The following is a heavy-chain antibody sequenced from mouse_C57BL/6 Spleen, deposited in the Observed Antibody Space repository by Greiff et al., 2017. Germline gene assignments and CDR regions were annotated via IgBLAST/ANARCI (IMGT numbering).Heavy chain of an antibody. CDR1: GYTFTSYW. J-gene: IGHJ4*01. Sequence: QVQLQQSGAELAKPGASVKLSCKASGYTFTSYWMHWVKQRPGQGLEWIGYINPSSGYTKYNQKFKDKATLTADKSSSTAYMQLSSLRYENSADYDGEKGVYYSNYVTMDYWGQGTSVTVSS. CDR2: INPSSGYT. CDR3: EKGVYYSNYVTMDY. D-gene: IGHD2-5*01. V-gene: IGHV1-7*01.